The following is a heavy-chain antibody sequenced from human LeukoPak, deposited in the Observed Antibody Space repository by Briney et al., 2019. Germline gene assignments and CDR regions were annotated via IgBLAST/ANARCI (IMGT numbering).Heavy chain of an antibody. Sequence: PGRSLRLSCAASGFTFSSYAMHWVRQAPGKGLEWVAVISYDGSNKYYADSVKGRFTISRDNSKNTLYLQMNSLRAEDTAVYYCARDTAVERWLQSHYYYGMGVWGQGTTVIVSS. D-gene: IGHD5-24*01. CDR2: ISYDGSNK. CDR3: ARDTAVERWLQSHYYYGMGV. CDR1: GFTFSSYA. J-gene: IGHJ6*02. V-gene: IGHV3-30-3*01.